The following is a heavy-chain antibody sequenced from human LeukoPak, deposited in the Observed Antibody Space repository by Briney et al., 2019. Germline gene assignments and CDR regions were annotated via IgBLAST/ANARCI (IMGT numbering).Heavy chain of an antibody. CDR3: ARLPTMVRGVIIPFDY. CDR1: GGSFSGYY. CDR2: INHSEST. D-gene: IGHD3-10*01. V-gene: IGHV4-34*01. J-gene: IGHJ4*02. Sequence: SETLSLTCAVYGGSFSGYYWIWIRQPPGKGLEWIGEINHSESTNYNPSLKSRVTISVDTSKNQFSLKLSSVTAADTAVYYCARLPTMVRGVIIPFDYWGQGTLVTVSS.